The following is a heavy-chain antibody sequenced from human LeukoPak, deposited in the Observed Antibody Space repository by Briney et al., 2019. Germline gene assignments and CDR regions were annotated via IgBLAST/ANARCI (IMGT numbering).Heavy chain of an antibody. Sequence: HPGGSLRLSCAASGFTFSSYAMSWVRQAPGKGLEWVSAISGSGGSTYYADSVKGRFTISRDNSKNTLYLQMNSLRAEDTAVYYCAIRLRGYSGSFFGYFDYWGQGTLVTVSS. CDR3: AIRLRGYSGSFFGYFDY. CDR1: GFTFSSYA. V-gene: IGHV3-23*01. J-gene: IGHJ4*02. D-gene: IGHD1-26*01. CDR2: ISGSGGST.